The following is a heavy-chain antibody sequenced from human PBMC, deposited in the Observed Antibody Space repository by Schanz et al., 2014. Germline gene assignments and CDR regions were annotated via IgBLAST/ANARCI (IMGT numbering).Heavy chain of an antibody. CDR1: GGTFSSYT. Sequence: QVQLVQSGAEVKKPGASVKVSCKASGGTFSSYTISWVRQAPGQGLEWMGRIIPILGIANYAQNFQGRVTITADKSTSTAYMELTSLRSDDTAVYYCARDQSPYTNSSDVRYFDYWGQGSLVTVSS. D-gene: IGHD6-6*01. CDR2: IIPILGIA. CDR3: ARDQSPYTNSSDVRYFDY. V-gene: IGHV1-69*04. J-gene: IGHJ4*02.